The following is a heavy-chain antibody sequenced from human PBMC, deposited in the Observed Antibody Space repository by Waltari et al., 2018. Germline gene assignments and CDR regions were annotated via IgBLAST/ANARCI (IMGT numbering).Heavy chain of an antibody. V-gene: IGHV4-34*01. D-gene: IGHD6-13*01. Sequence: QVQLQQWGAGLLKPSETLSLTCAVYGGSFSGYYWSWIRQPPGKGLEWIGEINHSGSTNYNPSLKSRVTISVDTSKNQFSLKLSSVTAADTAVYYCARALPPFYSSSWDHNWFDPWGQGTLVTVSS. CDR2: INHSGST. J-gene: IGHJ5*02. CDR1: GGSFSGYY. CDR3: ARALPPFYSSSWDHNWFDP.